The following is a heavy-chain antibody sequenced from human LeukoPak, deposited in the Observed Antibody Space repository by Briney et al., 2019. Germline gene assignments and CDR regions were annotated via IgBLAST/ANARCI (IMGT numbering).Heavy chain of an antibody. Sequence: SETLSLTCTVSGGSISSYFWTWIRQPPGKGLEWIGYIYYSGSTNYNPSLKSRVTISVDTSKNQFSLNLRSVTAADTAVYYCARLSGRAGYCSGGSCYSWFDPWGQGTLVTVSS. CDR2: IYYSGST. CDR1: GGSISSYF. J-gene: IGHJ5*02. V-gene: IGHV4-59*08. CDR3: ARLSGRAGYCSGGSCYSWFDP. D-gene: IGHD2-15*01.